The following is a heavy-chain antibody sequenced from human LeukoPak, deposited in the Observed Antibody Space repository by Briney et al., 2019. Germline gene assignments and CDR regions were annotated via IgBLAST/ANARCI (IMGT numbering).Heavy chain of an antibody. J-gene: IGHJ4*02. CDR2: ISYDGNNK. V-gene: IGHV3-30*18. CDR3: AKRNGF. D-gene: IGHD1-1*01. Sequence: GGSLRFSCAASGFTFSSYDMHWVRQAPGKGLEWVAIISYDGNNKYYGDSVKGRFTISRDNSKNTLYLQMNSLRVEDAAVYYCAKRNGFWGQGTLVTVSS. CDR1: GFTFSSYD.